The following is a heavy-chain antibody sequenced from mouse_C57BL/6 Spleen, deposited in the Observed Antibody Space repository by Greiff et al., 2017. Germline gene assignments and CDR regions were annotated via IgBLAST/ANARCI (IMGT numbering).Heavy chain of an antibody. CDR1: GYTFTDYY. J-gene: IGHJ1*03. CDR2: INPNNGGT. V-gene: IGHV1-26*01. Sequence: EVQLQQSGPELVKPGASVKISCKASGYTFTDYYMNWVKQSHGKSLEWIGDINPNNGGTSYNQKFKGKATLTVDKSSSTAYMELRSLTSEDSAVYYCARRITTVVAKYFDVWGTGTTVTVSS. D-gene: IGHD1-1*01. CDR3: ARRITTVVAKYFDV.